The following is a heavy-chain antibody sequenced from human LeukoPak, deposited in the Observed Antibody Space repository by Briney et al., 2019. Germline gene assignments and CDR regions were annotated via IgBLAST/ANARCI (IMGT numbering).Heavy chain of an antibody. D-gene: IGHD1-14*01. CDR3: ARLGPVDAHDY. Sequence: SETLSLTCTVSGDSISSYYWTWIRQPPGRGLEWIGYIYYSGSINYNPSLKSRVTISVDTSKNQFSLKLSSVTAADTAVYYCARLGPVDAHDYWGQGTLVTVSS. J-gene: IGHJ4*02. CDR1: GDSISSYY. V-gene: IGHV4-59*01. CDR2: IYYSGSI.